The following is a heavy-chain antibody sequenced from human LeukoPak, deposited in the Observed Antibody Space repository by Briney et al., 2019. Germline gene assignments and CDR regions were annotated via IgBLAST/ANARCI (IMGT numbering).Heavy chain of an antibody. CDR1: GFTFSSYS. CDR3: ARAAAGTFHYYGMDV. CDR2: ISSSSSYI. J-gene: IGHJ6*02. D-gene: IGHD6-13*01. V-gene: IGHV3-21*01. Sequence: PGGSLRLSCAASGFTFSSYSMNWVRQAPGKGPEWVSSISSSSSYIYYADSVKGRFTISRDNAKNSLYLQMNSLRAEDTAVYYCARAAAGTFHYYGMDVWGQGTTVTVSS.